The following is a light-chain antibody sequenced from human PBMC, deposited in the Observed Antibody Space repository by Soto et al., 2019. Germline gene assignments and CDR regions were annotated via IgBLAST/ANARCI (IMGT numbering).Light chain of an antibody. V-gene: IGKV1-5*03. CDR3: QHYNSYWT. J-gene: IGKJ1*01. CDR2: KAS. Sequence: DIQMTQSPSTLSGSVGDRVTITCRASQTISSWLAWYQQKPGKAPKLLIYKASTLESGVPSRFSGSGSGTEFTLTISSLQPDDFATYYCQHYNSYWTFGQGTKVDIK. CDR1: QTISSW.